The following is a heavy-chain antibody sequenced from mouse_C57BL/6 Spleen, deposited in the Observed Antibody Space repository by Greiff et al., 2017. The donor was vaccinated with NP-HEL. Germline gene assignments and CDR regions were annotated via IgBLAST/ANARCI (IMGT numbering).Heavy chain of an antibody. Sequence: EVQRVESGGDLVKPGGSLKLSCAASGFTFSSYGMSWVRQTPDKRLEWVATISSGGSYTYYPDSVKGRFTISRDNAKNTLYLQMSSLKSEDTAMYYCARQGYGNYHDYWGQGTTLTVSS. CDR3: ARQGYGNYHDY. D-gene: IGHD2-10*02. V-gene: IGHV5-6*01. CDR2: ISSGGSYT. J-gene: IGHJ2*01. CDR1: GFTFSSYG.